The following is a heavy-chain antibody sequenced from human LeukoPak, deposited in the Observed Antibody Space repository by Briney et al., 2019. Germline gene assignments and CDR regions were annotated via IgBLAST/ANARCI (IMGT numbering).Heavy chain of an antibody. V-gene: IGHV3-48*01. CDR1: GFSFSSYS. CDR2: ISSGSRTI. CDR3: ARESITGDRDFDY. J-gene: IGHJ4*02. D-gene: IGHD7-27*01. Sequence: GGSLRLSCAASGFSFSSYSLNWVRQAPGRGLEWISYISSGSRTIFYADSVKGRFTISRDNAKNSLYLLMNSLRADDTAVYYCARESITGDRDFDYWGQGTLITVSS.